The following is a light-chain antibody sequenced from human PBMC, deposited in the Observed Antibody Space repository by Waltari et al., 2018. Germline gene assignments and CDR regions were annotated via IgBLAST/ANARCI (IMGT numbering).Light chain of an antibody. J-gene: IGLJ3*02. Sequence: QLVLTQSPSASASLGASVKLTCTLTSGLISTVTACLPQQPEKGPRYLMKVTSDGSHSKGDEIPDRFSGSSSGAERYLTISSLQSEDEADYYCQTGGHGTWVFGGGTKLTVL. V-gene: IGLV4-69*01. CDR3: QTGGHGTWV. CDR2: VTSDGSH. CDR1: SGLISTV.